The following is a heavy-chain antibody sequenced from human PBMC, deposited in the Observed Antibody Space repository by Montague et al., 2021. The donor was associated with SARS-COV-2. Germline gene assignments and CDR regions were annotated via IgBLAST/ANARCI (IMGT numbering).Heavy chain of an antibody. CDR2: INHSGFT. CDR3: ARGRLHDLVLVPVYFDF. V-gene: IGHV4-34*01. Sequence: SETLSLTCAVYGGSFSAYFWTWIRQPPGKGLEWLGEINHSGFTNYNPSLKSRVTLSLDPSKSQFSLNLSSVTAADTAVYYCARGRLHDLVLVPVYFDFWGQGILVTVSS. CDR1: GGSFSAYF. J-gene: IGHJ4*02. D-gene: IGHD2-8*02.